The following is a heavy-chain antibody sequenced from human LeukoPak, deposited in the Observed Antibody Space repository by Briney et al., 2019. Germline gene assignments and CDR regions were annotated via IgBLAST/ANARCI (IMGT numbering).Heavy chain of an antibody. V-gene: IGHV1-46*01. CDR2: INPSGGST. CDR3: ARGNLAGTVDY. D-gene: IGHD3-16*01. J-gene: IGHJ4*02. Sequence: GASVKVSCKASGYTFTSYYMHWVRQAPGQGLEWMGIINPSGGSTSYAQKFQGRVTMTRNTSISTAYMELSSLRSEDTAVYYCARGNLAGTVDYWGQGTLVTVSS. CDR1: GYTFTSYY.